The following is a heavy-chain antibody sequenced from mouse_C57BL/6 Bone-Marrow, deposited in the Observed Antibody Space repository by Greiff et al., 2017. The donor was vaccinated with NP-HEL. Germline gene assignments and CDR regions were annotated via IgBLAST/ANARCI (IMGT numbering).Heavy chain of an antibody. CDR3: ARDAWGGGFAY. V-gene: IGHV7-1*01. Sequence: EVQVVESGGGLVQSGRSLRLSCATSGFTFSDFYMEWVRQAPGKGLEWIAASRNKANDYTTEYSASVKGRFIVSRDTSQSILYLQMNALRAEDTAIYYCARDAWGGGFAYWGQGTLVTVSA. CDR1: GFTFSDFY. CDR2: SRNKANDYTT. J-gene: IGHJ3*01.